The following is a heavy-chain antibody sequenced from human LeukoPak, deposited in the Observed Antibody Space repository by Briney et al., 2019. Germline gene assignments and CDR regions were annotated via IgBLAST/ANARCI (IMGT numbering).Heavy chain of an antibody. CDR2: IYYSGSP. CDR3: SRVTREAARPYFVSY. J-gene: IGHJ4*02. D-gene: IGHD6-6*01. Sequence: SETLSLTCTVSGGSITSSSYYWGWIRQPPGKGLEWIGSIYYSGSPYYNPSLKSRVTMSLDTSKSQFSLNLSSLTAADTAVYYCSRVTREAARPYFVSYWGQGTLVTVSS. CDR1: GGSITSSSYY. V-gene: IGHV4-39*07.